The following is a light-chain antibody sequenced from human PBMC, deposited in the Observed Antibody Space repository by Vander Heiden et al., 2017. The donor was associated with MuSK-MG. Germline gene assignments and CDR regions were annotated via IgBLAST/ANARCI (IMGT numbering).Light chain of an antibody. CDR2: GNT. J-gene: IGLJ2*01. CDR3: QSYDSSLSGSVV. CDR1: SSNIGAIYD. V-gene: IGLV1-40*01. Sequence: QSVLTQPPSVSGAPGQRVTISCTGSSSNIGAIYDVHWYQQLPGTAPNLLIYGNTNRPSGVPDRFSGSKSGTSASLAITGLQAEDEADYYCQSYDSSLSGSVVFGGGTKLTVL.